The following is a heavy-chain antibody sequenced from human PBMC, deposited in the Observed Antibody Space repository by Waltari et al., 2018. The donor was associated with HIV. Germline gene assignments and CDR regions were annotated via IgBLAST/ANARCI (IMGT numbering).Heavy chain of an antibody. Sequence: QEQLQQWGAGLLKPSETLSLNCAVYSGSLSGYSGSWIRQPPGKGLEWIGEIDRSGSTNYNPSLKSRVTISADTSKNQFSLKLRSVTAADTAVYYCAIHRTLRLSPFDKWGQGTLVTVSS. V-gene: IGHV4-34*01. D-gene: IGHD3-16*01. CDR3: AIHRTLRLSPFDK. CDR1: SGSLSGYS. J-gene: IGHJ4*02. CDR2: IDRSGST.